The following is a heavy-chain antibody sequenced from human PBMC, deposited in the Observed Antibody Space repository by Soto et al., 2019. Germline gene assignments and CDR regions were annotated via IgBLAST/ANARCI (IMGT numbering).Heavy chain of an antibody. D-gene: IGHD4-17*01. Sequence: QVQLVQSGAEVKKPGSSVKVSCKASGGTFSSYAIRWVRQAPGQGLEWMGGIIPIFGTANYAQKFQGRVTITADESTSTAYMELSSLRSEDTAVYYCAGSKTTGRYYYYYGMDVWGQGTTVTVSS. V-gene: IGHV1-69*01. J-gene: IGHJ6*02. CDR3: AGSKTTGRYYYYYGMDV. CDR2: IIPIFGTA. CDR1: GGTFSSYA.